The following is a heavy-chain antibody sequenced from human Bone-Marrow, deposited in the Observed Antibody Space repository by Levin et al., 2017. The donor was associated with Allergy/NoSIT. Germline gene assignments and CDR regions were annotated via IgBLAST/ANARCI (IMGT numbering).Heavy chain of an antibody. Sequence: GGSLRLSCAASGFTFSRYGMTWVRQAPGKGLDWVSVITASNDNTYYAGSVKGRFTVSRDNSQSTLYLQMNSLGADDTAVYYCATVLKAWSFDYWGQGPPVTVSS. J-gene: IGHJ4*02. CDR2: ITASNDNT. CDR1: GFTFSRYG. V-gene: IGHV3-23*01. CDR3: ATVLKAWSFDY.